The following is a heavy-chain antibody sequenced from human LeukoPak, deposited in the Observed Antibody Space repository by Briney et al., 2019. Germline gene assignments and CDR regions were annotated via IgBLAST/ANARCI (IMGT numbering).Heavy chain of an antibody. J-gene: IGHJ4*02. CDR3: ASSTHITMVRGVIISFDY. V-gene: IGHV3-23*01. Sequence: GGSLRLSCAASGFTFSSYAMSWVRLAPGKGLEWVSAISGSGGSTYYADSVKGRFTISRDNSKNTLYLQMNSLRAEDTAVYYCASSTHITMVRGVIISFDYWGQGTLVTVSS. CDR2: ISGSGGST. CDR1: GFTFSSYA. D-gene: IGHD3-10*01.